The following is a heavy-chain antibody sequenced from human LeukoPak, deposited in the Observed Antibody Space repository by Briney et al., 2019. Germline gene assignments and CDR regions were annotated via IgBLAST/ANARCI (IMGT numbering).Heavy chain of an antibody. CDR2: IWYGGSNK. CDR1: GFTFSSYG. CDR3: AKGAVWCTNGVCSDYFDY. Sequence: QSGGSLRLSCAASGFTFSSYGMHWVRQAPGKGLEWVAVIWYGGSNKYYADSVKGRFTISRDNSKNTLYLQMNSLRAEDTAVYYCAKGAVWCTNGVCSDYFDYWGQGTLVTVSS. J-gene: IGHJ4*02. D-gene: IGHD2-8*01. V-gene: IGHV3-30*02.